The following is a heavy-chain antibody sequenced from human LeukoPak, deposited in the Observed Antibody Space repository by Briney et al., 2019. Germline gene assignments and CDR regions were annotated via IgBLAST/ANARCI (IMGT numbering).Heavy chain of an antibody. V-gene: IGHV3-23*01. D-gene: IGHD3-10*01. CDR1: GFTFDDYA. CDR2: ISGSGGGT. J-gene: IGHJ4*02. Sequence: GGSLRLSCAASGFTFDDYAMHWVRQAPGKGLEWVSAISGSGGGTYYADSVKGRFTISRDNSKITLFLQMNSLRAEDTAVYYCAKERVVRGVVYDYWGQGTLVTVSS. CDR3: AKERVVRGVVYDY.